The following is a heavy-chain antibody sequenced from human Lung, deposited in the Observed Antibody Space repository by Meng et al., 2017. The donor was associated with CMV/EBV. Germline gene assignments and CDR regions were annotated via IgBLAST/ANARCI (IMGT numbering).Heavy chain of an antibody. V-gene: IGHV1-2*02. CDR1: GYTFTDYY. CDR3: ARSDMIRGVVVLDY. J-gene: IGHJ4*02. CDR2: INPNNGDT. Sequence: AXVXVSXXASGYTFTDYYMHWVRQAPGQGLEWMGWINPNNGDTKYARKFQGRVTMTTDTSTSTAYMELRSLRSDDTAVYYCARSDMIRGVVVLDYWGQGTLVXVS. D-gene: IGHD3-10*01.